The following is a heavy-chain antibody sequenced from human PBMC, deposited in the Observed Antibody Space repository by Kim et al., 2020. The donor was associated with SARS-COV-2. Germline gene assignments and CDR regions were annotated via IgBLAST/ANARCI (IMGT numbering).Heavy chain of an antibody. Sequence: YSPSFQGQVTISADKSITTAYLQWSSLKASDTAIYYCATPYGSGSYSLNYWGQGTLVTVSS. D-gene: IGHD3-10*01. J-gene: IGHJ4*02. CDR3: ATPYGSGSYSLNY. V-gene: IGHV5-51*01.